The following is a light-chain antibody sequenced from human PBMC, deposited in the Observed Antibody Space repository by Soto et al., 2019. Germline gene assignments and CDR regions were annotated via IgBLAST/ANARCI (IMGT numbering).Light chain of an antibody. J-gene: IGLJ2*01. CDR3: SSYTAXRTK. Sequence: QSALTQPASVSGSPGQSITISCTGTNSDIGTYIYVSWYQQHPGKAPKLLIYDVSNRPSGVSNRFSGSKSGNTASLTISGLQAEDEADYYCSSYTAXRTKFGGGTKX. CDR2: DVS. V-gene: IGLV2-14*01. CDR1: NSDIGTYIY.